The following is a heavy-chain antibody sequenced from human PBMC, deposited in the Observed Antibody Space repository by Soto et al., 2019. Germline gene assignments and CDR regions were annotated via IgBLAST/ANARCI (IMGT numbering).Heavy chain of an antibody. V-gene: IGHV3-23*01. J-gene: IGHJ4*02. D-gene: IGHD3-16*01. CDR3: AKSAGSNAYYPNDY. CDR1: GFTFSSYA. CDR2: ISGSGIST. Sequence: EGQLLESGGGLVQPGGSLRLSCAASGFTFSSYAMTWVRQAPGKGLDWVSSISGSGISTYYADSVKGRFTISRDNSKNTLYLQMNSLRAEDAAVYYCAKSAGSNAYYPNDYWGQGTLVTVSS.